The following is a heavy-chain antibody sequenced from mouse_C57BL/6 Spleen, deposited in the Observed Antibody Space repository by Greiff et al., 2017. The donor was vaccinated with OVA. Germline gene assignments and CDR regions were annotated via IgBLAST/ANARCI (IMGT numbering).Heavy chain of an antibody. CDR3: ARGITTVGFDY. D-gene: IGHD1-1*01. CDR1: GYTFTNYW. CDR2: IYPGGGYT. J-gene: IGHJ2*01. Sequence: QVQLQQSGAELVRPGTSVKMSCKASGYTFTNYWIGWAKQRPGHGLEWIGDIYPGGGYTNYNEKFKGKATLTADKSSSTAYMQFSSLTSEDSALYYCARGITTVGFDYWGQGTTLTVSS. V-gene: IGHV1-63*01.